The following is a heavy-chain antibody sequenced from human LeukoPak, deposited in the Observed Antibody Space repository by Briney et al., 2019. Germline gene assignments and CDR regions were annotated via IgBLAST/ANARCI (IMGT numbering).Heavy chain of an antibody. CDR1: GYTFTSYY. Sequence: ASVKVSCKASGYTFTSYYMHWVRQAPGQGLEWMGIINPSGGSTSYAQKFQGRVTMTRDTSTSTVYMELSSLRSEDTAAYYCARMAGIAARRDYFDYWGQGTLVTVSS. D-gene: IGHD6-6*01. V-gene: IGHV1-46*01. CDR3: ARMAGIAARRDYFDY. J-gene: IGHJ4*02. CDR2: INPSGGST.